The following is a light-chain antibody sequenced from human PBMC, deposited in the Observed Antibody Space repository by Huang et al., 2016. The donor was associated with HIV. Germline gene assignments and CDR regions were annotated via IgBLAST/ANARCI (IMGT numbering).Light chain of an antibody. J-gene: IGKJ5*01. CDR2: AAS. Sequence: ASQLTQSPSSLSASLGDTITITCRASQGIRVDLGWFQQKPGQAPKLLIYAASTLQSGVPSRFSGTASGTDFFTLTINNLQPEDFATYDCLQDYNYPITFGQGTRLDI. V-gene: IGKV1-6*02. CDR1: QGIRVD. CDR3: LQDYNYPIT.